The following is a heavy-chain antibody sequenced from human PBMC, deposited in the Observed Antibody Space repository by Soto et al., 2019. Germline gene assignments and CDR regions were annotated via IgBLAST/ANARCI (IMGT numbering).Heavy chain of an antibody. J-gene: IGHJ3*02. CDR2: ISGSGGST. CDR1: GFTFSSYA. V-gene: IGHV3-23*01. D-gene: IGHD3-22*01. CDR3: AKVYYYDSSGYGSNDAFDI. Sequence: GSLRLSCAASGFTFSSYAISWVRQAPGKGLEWVSAISGSGGSTYYADSVKGRFTISRDNSKNTLYLQMNSLRAEDTAVYYCAKVYYYDSSGYGSNDAFDIWGQGTMVTVSS.